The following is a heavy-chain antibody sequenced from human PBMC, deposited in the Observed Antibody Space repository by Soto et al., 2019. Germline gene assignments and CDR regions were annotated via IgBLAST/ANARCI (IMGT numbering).Heavy chain of an antibody. CDR2: IYSAGSA. CDR3: ARVPSSSYHYFDY. V-gene: IGHV3-66*01. D-gene: IGHD6-13*01. J-gene: IGHJ4*02. CDR1: GFTVSSYY. Sequence: PGGSLRLSCGASGFTVSSYYMSWVRQAPGKGLEWVSVIYSAGSADFADSVKGRFTISRDNSKNTLYLQMSSLRAEDTAVYYCARVPSSSYHYFDYWGQGTLVTVSS.